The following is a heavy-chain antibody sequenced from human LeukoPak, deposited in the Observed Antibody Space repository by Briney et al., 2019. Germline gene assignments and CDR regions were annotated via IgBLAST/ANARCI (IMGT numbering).Heavy chain of an antibody. V-gene: IGHV4-39*01. Sequence: SETLSLTCTVSGGSISSSSYYWGWIRQPPGKGLEWIGSIYYSGSTYYNPSLKSRVTISVDTSKNQFSLKLSSVTAADTAVYYCASQNKNSPITIFGVVIRHFDYWGQGTLVTVSS. CDR3: ASQNKNSPITIFGVVIRHFDY. J-gene: IGHJ4*02. CDR2: IYYSGST. D-gene: IGHD3-3*01. CDR1: GGSISSSSYY.